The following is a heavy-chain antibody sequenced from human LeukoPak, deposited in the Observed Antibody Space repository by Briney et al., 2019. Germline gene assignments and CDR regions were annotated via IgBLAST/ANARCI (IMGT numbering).Heavy chain of an antibody. D-gene: IGHD3-22*01. CDR3: AREYYDSSGRKHAFDI. CDR2: IDPTSGGT. Sequence: ASVKVSCKTSGYTFTDYYMHWVRQAPGQGLEWMGWIDPTSGGTNYAQKFQGGVTMTRDTSISTAYMELSRLISDDTAVHYCAREYYDSSGRKHAFDIWGQGTMVTVSS. J-gene: IGHJ3*02. CDR1: GYTFTDYY. V-gene: IGHV1-2*02.